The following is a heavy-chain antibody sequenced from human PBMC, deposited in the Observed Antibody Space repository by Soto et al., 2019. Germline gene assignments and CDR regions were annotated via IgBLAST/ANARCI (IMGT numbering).Heavy chain of an antibody. J-gene: IGHJ4*02. V-gene: IGHV4-31*03. CDR1: GGSISSGGYY. CDR2: IYYSGST. D-gene: IGHD4-17*01. CDR3: ARGIGDYGDPYYFDY. Sequence: SETLSLTCTVSGGSISSGGYYWSWIRQHPGKGLEWIGYIYYSGSTYYNPSLKSRVTISVDTSKNQFSLKLSSVTAADTAVYYCARGIGDYGDPYYFDYWGQGTLVTVSS.